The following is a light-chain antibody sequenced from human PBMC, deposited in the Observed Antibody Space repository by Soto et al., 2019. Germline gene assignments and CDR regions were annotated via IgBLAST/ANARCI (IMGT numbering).Light chain of an antibody. V-gene: IGLV3-1*01. CDR3: QAWDSSTVV. Sequence: SYKLTQPPSVSVSPGQTATITCSGDKLGHKYACWYQQKPGQSPVLVMYQDNKRPSGIPERFSGSNSGNTATLTISGTQAMDEADYYCQAWDSSTVVFGGGTKLTVL. CDR2: QDN. CDR1: KLGHKY. J-gene: IGLJ2*01.